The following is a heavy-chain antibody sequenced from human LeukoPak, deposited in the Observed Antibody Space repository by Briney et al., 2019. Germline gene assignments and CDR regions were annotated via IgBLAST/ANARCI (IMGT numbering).Heavy chain of an antibody. Sequence: GESLRLSCAASRFAFSNHAMSWVRQAPGEGLQWVSTISDTGKTTFYRDSVRGRFTISRDISNNTLYLQMGGLRADDTAIYFCARGGAYDYGVLDAWGQGTLVTVSS. CDR3: ARGGAYDYGVLDA. CDR2: ISDTGKTT. D-gene: IGHD4/OR15-4a*01. CDR1: RFAFSNHA. J-gene: IGHJ5*02. V-gene: IGHV3-23*01.